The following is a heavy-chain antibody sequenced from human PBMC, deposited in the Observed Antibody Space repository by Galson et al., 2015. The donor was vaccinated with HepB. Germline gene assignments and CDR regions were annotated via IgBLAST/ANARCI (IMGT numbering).Heavy chain of an antibody. CDR3: AREGSPAYFDY. D-gene: IGHD1-14*01. Sequence: SVKVSCKASGGTFSRYTISWVRQAPGQGLEWMGGILPIFGTVNYAQKFQVRVTISADESTSTAYMELSSLRSEDTAIYYCAREGSPAYFDYWGQGTLVTVSS. CDR1: GGTFSRYT. CDR2: ILPIFGTV. V-gene: IGHV1-69*13. J-gene: IGHJ4*02.